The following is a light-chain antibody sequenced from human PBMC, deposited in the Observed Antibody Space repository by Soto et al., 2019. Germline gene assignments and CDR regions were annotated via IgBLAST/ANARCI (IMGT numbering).Light chain of an antibody. CDR2: SNN. J-gene: IGLJ2*01. Sequence: QSVLTQPPSASGTPGQRFTLSCSGSSSNIGRNTVNWYQQLPGTAPKLLIYSNNQRPSGVPDRFSGSKSGTSASLAISGLQSEDEADYYCAAWDDSLNGHVVFGGGTKVTVL. V-gene: IGLV1-44*01. CDR3: AAWDDSLNGHVV. CDR1: SSNIGRNT.